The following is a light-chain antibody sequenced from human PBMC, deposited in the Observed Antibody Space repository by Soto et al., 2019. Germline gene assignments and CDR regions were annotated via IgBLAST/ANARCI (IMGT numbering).Light chain of an antibody. Sequence: EIVLTQSPGTLSLSPGERATLYCRASQSVGSNYLAWYQQKPGQAPMILIYRASSRATGIPDRFSGSGSGADFTLTISRLEPEDFAVYYCQEYTTSPFTCGPGTKVDIK. V-gene: IGKV3-20*01. CDR1: QSVGSNY. CDR2: RAS. J-gene: IGKJ3*01. CDR3: QEYTTSPFT.